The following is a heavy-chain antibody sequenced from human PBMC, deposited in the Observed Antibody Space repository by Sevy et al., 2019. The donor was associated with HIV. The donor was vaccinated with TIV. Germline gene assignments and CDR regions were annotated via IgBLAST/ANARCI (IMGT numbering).Heavy chain of an antibody. D-gene: IGHD2-21*01. J-gene: IGHJ5*02. CDR3: VRGLQTHCDRTACPLDH. V-gene: IGHV3-13*01. Sequence: GGSLRLSCAGYGFSFSGSDMHWVRQPTGKGLEWISSIGTLGYTFYADSVKGRFTISRDNAKSSLYLEMSSLRAGDTALYYCVRGLQTHCDRTACPLDHWGQGTLVTVSS. CDR2: IGTLGYT. CDR1: GFSFSGSD.